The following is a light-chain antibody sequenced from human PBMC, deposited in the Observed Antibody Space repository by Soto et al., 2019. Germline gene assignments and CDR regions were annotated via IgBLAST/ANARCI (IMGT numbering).Light chain of an antibody. CDR3: AAWDDSLNVYV. V-gene: IGLV1-44*01. Sequence: QSVLTQPPSASGTPGQRVTISCSGSSSKIGSNTVNWYQQLPGTAPKLLIYSNNQRPSGVPDRFSGSKSGTSASLAISGLQSEDEADYYCAAWDDSLNVYVFGTGTQLTVL. J-gene: IGLJ1*01. CDR1: SSKIGSNT. CDR2: SNN.